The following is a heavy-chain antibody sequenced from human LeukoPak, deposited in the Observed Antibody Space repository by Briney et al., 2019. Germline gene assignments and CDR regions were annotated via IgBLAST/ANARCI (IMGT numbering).Heavy chain of an antibody. CDR2: IWFDGNNK. Sequence: PGQSLRLSCAASGFTFSSYGMHWVRQAPGKGLEWVAFIWFDGNNKYYAESVKGRFTISRDNSKNTLYLQMNSLRAEDTAVYYCASTEWNYARWGQGTLVTVSS. J-gene: IGHJ4*02. V-gene: IGHV3-33*01. CDR1: GFTFSSYG. CDR3: ASTEWNYAR. D-gene: IGHD1-7*01.